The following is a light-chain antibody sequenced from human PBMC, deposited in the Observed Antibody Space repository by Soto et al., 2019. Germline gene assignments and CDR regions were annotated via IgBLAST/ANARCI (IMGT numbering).Light chain of an antibody. CDR1: QSVSSD. V-gene: IGKV3-15*01. CDR2: GAS. J-gene: IGKJ2*01. Sequence: IVMTQSPATLSVSPGDRVTLSCRASQSVSSDLAWYQQRPGQAPRLLIYGASTSATGIPARFSGTGSGTEFTLTISSLQSEDFAIYYCQHYNNWPPYTFGQGTKLEIK. CDR3: QHYNNWPPYT.